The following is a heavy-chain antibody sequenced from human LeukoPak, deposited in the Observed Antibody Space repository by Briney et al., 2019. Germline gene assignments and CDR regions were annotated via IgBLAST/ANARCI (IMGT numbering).Heavy chain of an antibody. D-gene: IGHD1-26*01. Sequence: PSETLSLTCTVSGGSISSYYWSWIRQPPGKGLEWIGYIYYSGSTNYNPSLKSRVTISLDTSKNQFSLKLSSVTAADTAVYYCAASRIVGASGYFDSWGQGTLVTDSA. CDR1: GGSISSYY. J-gene: IGHJ4*02. CDR2: IYYSGST. V-gene: IGHV4-59*08. CDR3: AASRIVGASGYFDS.